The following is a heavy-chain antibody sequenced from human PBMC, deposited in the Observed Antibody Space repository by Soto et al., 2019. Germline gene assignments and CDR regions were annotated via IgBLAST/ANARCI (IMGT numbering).Heavy chain of an antibody. Sequence: SVKVSCKASGCTFSSYAISWVRQAPGQGLEWMGGIIPIFGTANYAQKFQGRVTITADESTSTAYMELSSLRSEDTAVYYCAARDYSNTYYYYGMDVWGQGTTVTVSS. CDR3: AARDYSNTYYYYGMDV. CDR1: GCTFSSYA. V-gene: IGHV1-69*13. CDR2: IIPIFGTA. J-gene: IGHJ6*02. D-gene: IGHD4-4*01.